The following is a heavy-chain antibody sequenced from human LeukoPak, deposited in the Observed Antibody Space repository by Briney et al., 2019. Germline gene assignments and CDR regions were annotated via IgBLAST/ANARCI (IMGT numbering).Heavy chain of an antibody. V-gene: IGHV3-21*01. CDR2: INSDSSLM. CDR3: IRDLFDDYSLDY. CDR1: GFTFSSYS. D-gene: IGHD3-16*01. J-gene: IGHJ4*02. Sequence: PGGSLRLSCAASGFTFSSYSMNRVRQAPGKGLEWVSSINSDSSLMFYAESVKGRFTISRDNARNSLYLQMNSLRAEDTAVYYCIRDLFDDYSLDYWGQGALVTVSS.